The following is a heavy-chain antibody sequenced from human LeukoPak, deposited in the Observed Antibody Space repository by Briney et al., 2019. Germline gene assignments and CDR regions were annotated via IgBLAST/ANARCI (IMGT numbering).Heavy chain of an antibody. CDR2: ISWNSGDI. D-gene: IGHD1-26*01. J-gene: IGHJ4*02. V-gene: IGHV3-9*01. Sequence: GGSLRLSCAASGFTFDDYAMDWVRQAPGKGLEWLSGISWNSGDIGYADSVKGRFTISRDTSKNTLNLQMNSLRAEDTAVYYCARGLYSGSYMFDYWGQGTLVTVSS. CDR1: GFTFDDYA. CDR3: ARGLYSGSYMFDY.